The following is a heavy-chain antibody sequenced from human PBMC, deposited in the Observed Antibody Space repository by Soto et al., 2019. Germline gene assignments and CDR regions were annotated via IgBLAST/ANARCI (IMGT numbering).Heavy chain of an antibody. CDR1: GGTFSSYT. D-gene: IGHD3-22*01. CDR3: ARDGRYYYDSSGPFDY. Sequence: SVKVSCKASGGTFSSYTISWVRQAPGQGLEWMGRIIPILGIANYAQKFQGRVTITADKSTSTAYMELSSLRSEDTAVYYCARDGRYYYDSSGPFDYWGQGTLDTVSS. CDR2: IIPILGIA. V-gene: IGHV1-69*04. J-gene: IGHJ4*02.